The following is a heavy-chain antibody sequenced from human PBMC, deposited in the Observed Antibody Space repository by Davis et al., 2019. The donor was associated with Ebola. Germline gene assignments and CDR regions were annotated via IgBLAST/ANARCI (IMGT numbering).Heavy chain of an antibody. J-gene: IGHJ5*02. D-gene: IGHD1-26*01. CDR1: GYTFTGYY. CDR3: AREPSGSYYDWFDP. CDR2: INPNSGGT. V-gene: IGHV1-2*02. Sequence: ASVKVSCKASGYTFTGYYMHWVRQAPGQGLEWMGWINPNSGGTNYAQKFQGRVTMTRDTSISTAYMELSRLRSDDTAVYYCAREPSGSYYDWFDPWGQGTLVTVPS.